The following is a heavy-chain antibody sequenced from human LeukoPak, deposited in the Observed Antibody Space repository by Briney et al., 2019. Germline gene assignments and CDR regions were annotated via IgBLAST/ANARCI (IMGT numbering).Heavy chain of an antibody. Sequence: ASVKVSCKASGYTFTGYYMHWVRQAPGQGLEWMGRINPNSGGTNYAQKFQGRVTMTRDTSISTAYMELSRLRSDDTAVYYCARGRLLYCSGGSCYAGWFDPWGQGTPVTVSS. V-gene: IGHV1-2*06. J-gene: IGHJ5*02. CDR1: GYTFTGYY. CDR3: ARGRLLYCSGGSCYAGWFDP. D-gene: IGHD2-15*01. CDR2: INPNSGGT.